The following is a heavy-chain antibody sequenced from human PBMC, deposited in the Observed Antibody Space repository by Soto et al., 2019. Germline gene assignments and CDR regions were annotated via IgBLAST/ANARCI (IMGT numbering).Heavy chain of an antibody. Sequence: SETLSLTCTVSGGSISSSSYYWGWIRQPPGKGLEWIGSIFYSGSTYYNPSLKSQVTISVDTSKNQFSLKLSSVTAADTAVYYCARSGRLPFEKYYDSSGYYSFSPVAWFDPWGQGTLVT. CDR1: GGSISSSSYY. D-gene: IGHD3-22*01. CDR3: ARSGRLPFEKYYDSSGYYSFSPVAWFDP. CDR2: IFYSGST. V-gene: IGHV4-39*07. J-gene: IGHJ5*02.